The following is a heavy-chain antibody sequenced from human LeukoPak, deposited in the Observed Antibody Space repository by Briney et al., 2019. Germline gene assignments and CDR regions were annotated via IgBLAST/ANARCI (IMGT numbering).Heavy chain of an antibody. D-gene: IGHD3-10*01. J-gene: IGHJ4*02. V-gene: IGHV3-64D*06. CDR3: VKSGSYYNEPYYFDY. CDR2: ISSNGGST. Sequence: GGSLRLSCAASGFTFSSYGMNWVRQAPGKGLEYVSGISSNGGSTYYADSVKGRFTISRDNSKNTLYLQMSSLRAEDTAVYYCVKSGSYYNEPYYFDYWGQGTLVTVSS. CDR1: GFTFSSYG.